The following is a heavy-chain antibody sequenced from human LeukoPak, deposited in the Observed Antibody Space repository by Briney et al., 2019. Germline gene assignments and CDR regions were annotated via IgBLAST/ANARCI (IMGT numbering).Heavy chain of an antibody. CDR3: AKETRLTGAFDV. J-gene: IGHJ3*01. V-gene: IGHV3-23*01. Sequence: GGSLRLSCAVSGFTFSSHAMSWVRQAPGKGLEWVSAISGSGGSTYYADSVKGRFTISRDNSKNTLYLQMNSLRAEDTAVYYCAKETRLTGAFDVWGQGTMVTVSS. D-gene: IGHD7-27*01. CDR1: GFTFSSHA. CDR2: ISGSGGST.